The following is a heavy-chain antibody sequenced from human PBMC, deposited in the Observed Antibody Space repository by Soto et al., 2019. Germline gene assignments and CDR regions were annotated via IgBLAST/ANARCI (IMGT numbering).Heavy chain of an antibody. V-gene: IGHV1-69*13. J-gene: IGHJ4*02. D-gene: IGHD3-3*01. CDR2: IIPIFGTA. Sequence: GASVKVSCKASGGTFSSYAISWVRQAPGQGLEWMGGIIPIFGTANYAQKFQGRVTITADESTSTAYMELSSLRSEDTAVYYCARDRMLPNYDFWSGYALGYWGQGTLVTVSS. CDR3: ARDRMLPNYDFWSGYALGY. CDR1: GGTFSSYA.